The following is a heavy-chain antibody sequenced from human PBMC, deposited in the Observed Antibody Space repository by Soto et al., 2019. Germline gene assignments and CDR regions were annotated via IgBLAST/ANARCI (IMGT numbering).Heavy chain of an antibody. V-gene: IGHV3-53*04. CDR2: IYSGGST. J-gene: IGHJ3*02. CDR3: ARGLLEWHGPEVNAFYI. Sequence: PGGSLRLSCAASGFTVSSNYMSWVRQAPGKGLEWVSVIYSGGSTYYADSVKGRFTISGHNSKNTLYLQMNSLRAEDTAVYYCARGLLEWHGPEVNAFYIWGQGTMVTVSS. CDR1: GFTVSSNY. D-gene: IGHD3-3*01.